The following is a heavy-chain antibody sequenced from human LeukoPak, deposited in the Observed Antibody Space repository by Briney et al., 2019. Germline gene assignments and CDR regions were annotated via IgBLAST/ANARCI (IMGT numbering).Heavy chain of an antibody. CDR2: IYYSGST. V-gene: IGHV4-39*01. CDR3: ARGLGVAAAPLYYFDY. CDR1: GGSISSSSYY. J-gene: IGHJ4*02. D-gene: IGHD6-13*01. Sequence: SETLSLTCTVSGGSISSSSYYWGWIRQPPGKGLEWIGSIYYSGSTYYNPSLKSRVTISVDTSKNQFSLKLSSVTAADTAVYYCARGLGVAAAPLYYFDYWGQGTLVTVSS.